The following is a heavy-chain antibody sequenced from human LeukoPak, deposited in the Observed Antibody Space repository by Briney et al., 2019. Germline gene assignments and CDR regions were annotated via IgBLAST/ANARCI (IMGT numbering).Heavy chain of an antibody. CDR1: GFTFSNAW. J-gene: IGHJ4*02. D-gene: IGHD2-15*01. Sequence: PGGSLRLSCAASGFTFSNAWMSWVRQAPGKGLEWVGRIKSKTDGGTTDYAAPVKGRFTISRDDSKNTLYLQMNSLKTEDTAVYYCTTDSPVVVVAAALHVVGTQGDYWGQGTLVTVSS. CDR2: IKSKTDGGTT. CDR3: TTDSPVVVVAAALHVVGTQGDY. V-gene: IGHV3-15*01.